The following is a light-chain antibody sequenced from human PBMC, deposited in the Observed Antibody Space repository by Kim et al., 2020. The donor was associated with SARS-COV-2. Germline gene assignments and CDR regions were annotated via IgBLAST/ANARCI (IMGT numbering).Light chain of an antibody. V-gene: IGKV3-20*01. Sequence: LSPGESATLACRTSQTVISSFLGWYQQKPGQAPRLLIYGASDRATGVPDRFSGSGSGTDFTLTISRLEPEDCAVYYCQQYDTSPYTFGQGTKLEI. CDR2: GAS. CDR1: QTVISSF. CDR3: QQYDTSPYT. J-gene: IGKJ2*01.